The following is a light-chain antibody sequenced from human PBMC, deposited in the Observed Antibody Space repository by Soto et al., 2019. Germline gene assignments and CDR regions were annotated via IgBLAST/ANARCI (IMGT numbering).Light chain of an antibody. J-gene: IGLJ1*01. V-gene: IGLV2-23*01. CDR1: SSDVGNYNL. CDR3: CSYAGGGTYV. CDR2: EGT. Sequence: QSALTQPAFVSGSPGQSITISCTGTSSDVGNYNLVSWYQQHPGKAPKLMMYEGTERPSGVSNRFSGSKSGNTASLTISGLQAEDEADYYCCSYAGGGTYVFGTGTKVTVL.